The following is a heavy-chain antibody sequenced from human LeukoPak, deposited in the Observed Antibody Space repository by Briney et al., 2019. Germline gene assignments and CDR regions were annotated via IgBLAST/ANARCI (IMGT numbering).Heavy chain of an antibody. CDR2: IYYSGST. J-gene: IGHJ4*02. V-gene: IGHV4-59*08. D-gene: IGHD6-13*01. CDR3: ARRGYTSSTYYFDY. CDR1: GGSISSYY. Sequence: PSDTLSLTCTVSGGSISSYYWSWIRQPPGKGLKWIAYIYYSGSTNYNPSLKSRVTISADTSKNQFSLKLSSVTAADTAVYYCARRGYTSSTYYFDYWGQGTLVTVSS.